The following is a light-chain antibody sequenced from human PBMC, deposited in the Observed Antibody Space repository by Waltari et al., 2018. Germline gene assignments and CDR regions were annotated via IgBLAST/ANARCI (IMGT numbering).Light chain of an antibody. V-gene: IGLV2-23*02. CDR3: CSYAGSSTR. CDR1: RLDVGCYYL. CDR2: QVS. Sequence: QSALTRPAPVSGSPVQAITLPCTGTRLDVGCYYLASWYQQRPGKAPKLMIYQVSKRPSGVSNRFSGSKSGNTASLTISGLQAEDGADYYCCSYAGSSTRFGGGTKLTVL. J-gene: IGLJ2*01.